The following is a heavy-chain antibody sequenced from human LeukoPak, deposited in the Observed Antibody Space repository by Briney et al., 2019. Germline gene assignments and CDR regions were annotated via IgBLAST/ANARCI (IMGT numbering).Heavy chain of an antibody. V-gene: IGHV3-23*01. CDR1: GFTFSSYA. D-gene: IGHD3-10*01. Sequence: GGSLRLSCAASGFTFSSYAMSWVRQAPRKGLEWVSAISGSGGSTYYADSVKGRFTISRDNSKNTLYLQMNSLRAEDTAVYYCARYGSGTVDYWGQGTLVTVSS. J-gene: IGHJ4*02. CDR3: ARYGSGTVDY. CDR2: ISGSGGST.